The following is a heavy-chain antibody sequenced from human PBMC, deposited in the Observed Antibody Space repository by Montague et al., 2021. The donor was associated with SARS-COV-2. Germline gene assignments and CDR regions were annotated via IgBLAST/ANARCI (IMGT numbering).Heavy chain of an antibody. Sequence: LRLSCALNGGSFSFYYLTWIRQSPGKGLEWIGGINQAGRTTYNPSLSSRFTMSIDTSRKKYSLNLRSVTAADTAVYYCARGCHCNGVICYDGVLGSWGQGTLVTVSS. J-gene: IGHJ5*02. CDR3: ARGCHCNGVICYDGVLGS. CDR1: GGSFSFYY. D-gene: IGHD2-15*01. CDR2: INQAGRT. V-gene: IGHV4-34*01.